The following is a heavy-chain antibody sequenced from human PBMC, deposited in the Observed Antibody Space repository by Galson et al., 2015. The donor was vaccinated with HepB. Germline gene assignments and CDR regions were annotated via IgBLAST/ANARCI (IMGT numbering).Heavy chain of an antibody. Sequence: TLSLTCTVSGGSMNDYYWTWIRQPPGKGLEWIGHVYYTGSTQYNPSLKSRVTTSIDTSKNQFSLKLTSLTVADTAVYFCARVVGQWLIHDAFDLWGQGTLVTVSS. D-gene: IGHD6-19*01. CDR3: ARVVGQWLIHDAFDL. J-gene: IGHJ3*01. CDR2: VYYTGST. V-gene: IGHV4-59*01. CDR1: GGSMNDYY.